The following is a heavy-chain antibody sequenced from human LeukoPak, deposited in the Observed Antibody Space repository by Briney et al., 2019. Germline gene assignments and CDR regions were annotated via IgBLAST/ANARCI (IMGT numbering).Heavy chain of an antibody. D-gene: IGHD3-9*01. CDR3: ARANYDILTGYYPPISSGWYPYYFDY. CDR2: INHSGST. J-gene: IGHJ4*02. Sequence: SETLSLTCAVYGGSFSGYYWSWIRQPPGKGLEWIGEINHSGSTNYNPSLKSRVTISVDTSKNQFSLKLSSVTAADTAVYYCARANYDILTGYYPPISSGWYPYYFDYWGQGTLVTVSS. V-gene: IGHV4-34*01. CDR1: GGSFSGYY.